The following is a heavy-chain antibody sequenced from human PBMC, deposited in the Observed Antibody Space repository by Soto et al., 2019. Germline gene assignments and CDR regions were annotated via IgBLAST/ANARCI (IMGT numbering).Heavy chain of an antibody. J-gene: IGHJ6*02. D-gene: IGHD3-16*02. Sequence: QVQLVQSGAEVKKPGASVKVSCKASGYTFTSYGISWVRQAPGQGLEWMGWISAYNGNTNYAQKLQGRVTMTTDTSTSKADMELRSLRSDDTAVYYCARDPIMITFGGVIADYYYYGMDVWGQGTTVTVSS. V-gene: IGHV1-18*01. CDR3: ARDPIMITFGGVIADYYYYGMDV. CDR1: GYTFTSYG. CDR2: ISAYNGNT.